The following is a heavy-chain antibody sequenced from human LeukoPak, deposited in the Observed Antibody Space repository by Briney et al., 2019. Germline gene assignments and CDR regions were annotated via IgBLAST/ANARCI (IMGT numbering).Heavy chain of an antibody. J-gene: IGHJ4*02. D-gene: IGHD3-9*01. V-gene: IGHV4-39*07. CDR3: ARLGVARYFDWLGLDY. CDR1: GGSISTSNYY. Sequence: SETLSLTCTVSGGSISTSNYYWGWIRQPPGKGLEWIGNIFYSGSTYYSPSLRSRVTISLDTSRNQFSLKLNSVTAADTAVYYCARLGVARYFDWLGLDYWGQGTLVTVSS. CDR2: IFYSGST.